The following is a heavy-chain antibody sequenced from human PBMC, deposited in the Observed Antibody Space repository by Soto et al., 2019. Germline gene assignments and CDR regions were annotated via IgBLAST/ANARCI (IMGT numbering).Heavy chain of an antibody. Sequence: PGGSLRLSCAASGFTFSSYSMNWVLQAPGKGLEWVSYISSSSSAIYYADSVKGRFTISRDIAKNSLYLHMNSLRVEDTAVYYCARERGYGSGYYYYAMDVWGQGTTVTVSS. CDR2: ISSSSSAI. CDR3: ARERGYGSGYYYYAMDV. V-gene: IGHV3-48*01. D-gene: IGHD3-10*01. CDR1: GFTFSSYS. J-gene: IGHJ6*02.